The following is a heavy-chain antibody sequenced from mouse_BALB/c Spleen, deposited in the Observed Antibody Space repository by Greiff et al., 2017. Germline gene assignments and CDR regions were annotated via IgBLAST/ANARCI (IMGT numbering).Heavy chain of an antibody. Sequence: VQLQQSGAELVKPGASVKLSCTASGFNFNDTYMYWVKQRPEQGLEWIGRIDSANGNTKYDPKFQGKATITADTSSNTAYLQLSSLTSEDTAVYYCAGITPLADWGEGTLVTVSA. V-gene: IGHV14-3*02. D-gene: IGHD1-1*01. CDR1: GFNFNDTY. CDR3: AGITPLAD. J-gene: IGHJ3*01. CDR2: IDSANGNT.